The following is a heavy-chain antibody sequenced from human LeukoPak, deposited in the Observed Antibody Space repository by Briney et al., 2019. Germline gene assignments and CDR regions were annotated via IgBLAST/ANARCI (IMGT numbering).Heavy chain of an antibody. J-gene: IGHJ6*03. CDR1: GYTFTSYD. CDR3: ATARPYCSSTSCYMDV. CDR2: VDPEDGET. V-gene: IGHV1-69-2*01. D-gene: IGHD2-2*01. Sequence: ASVKVSCKASGYTFTSYDINWVRQATGKGLEWMGLVDPEDGETIYAEKFQGRVTITADTSTDTAYMELSSLRSEDTAVYYCATARPYCSSTSCYMDVWGKGTTVTVSS.